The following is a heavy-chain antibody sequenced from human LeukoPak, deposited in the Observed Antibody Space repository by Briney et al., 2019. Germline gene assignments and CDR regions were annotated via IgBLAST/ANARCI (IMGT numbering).Heavy chain of an antibody. Sequence: SETLSLTCSVSGASIDRSTYYWGWIRQPPGVGLEWIGSLSFSGKTHYNPSLKSRVTISIDTSQNQFSLKLTSVTAADTAVYYCAKFSPDYYDNKKYFDYWGQGTLVTVSS. CDR3: AKFSPDYYDNKKYFDY. V-gene: IGHV4-39*01. J-gene: IGHJ4*02. CDR2: LSFSGKT. D-gene: IGHD3-22*01. CDR1: GASIDRSTYY.